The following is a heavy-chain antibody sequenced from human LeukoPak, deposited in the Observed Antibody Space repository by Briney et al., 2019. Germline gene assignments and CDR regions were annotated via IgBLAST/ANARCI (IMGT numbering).Heavy chain of an antibody. J-gene: IGHJ6*03. CDR1: GYSFTSYW. CDR2: IYPDDSDT. Sequence: GESLKISCKGFGYSFTSYWIGWVRQMPGKGLQWMGIIYPDDSDTKYSPSFQCQVTISADTSISTSYLKRSALKPPDTALHPLARLAFCTNAVCFSNYYYSMDVWGRGTTVTVSS. V-gene: IGHV5-51*01. CDR3: ARLAFCTNAVCFSNYYYSMDV. D-gene: IGHD2-8*01.